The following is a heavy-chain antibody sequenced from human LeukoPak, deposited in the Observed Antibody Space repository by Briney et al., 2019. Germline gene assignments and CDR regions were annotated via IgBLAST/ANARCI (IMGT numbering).Heavy chain of an antibody. D-gene: IGHD1-26*01. V-gene: IGHV4-39*01. CDR1: GGSISSYSYY. J-gene: IGHJ5*02. Sequence: SETLSLTCTVSGGSISSYSYYWGWIRQPPGKGLEWIGSIYYSGSTYYNPSLKSRVTISLDTSKNQFSLKLSSVTAADTAVYYCARVWWELLGGWFDPWGQGTLVTVSS. CDR2: IYYSGST. CDR3: ARVWWELLGGWFDP.